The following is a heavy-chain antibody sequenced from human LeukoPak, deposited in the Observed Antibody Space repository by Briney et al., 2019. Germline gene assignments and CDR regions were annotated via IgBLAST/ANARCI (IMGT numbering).Heavy chain of an antibody. J-gene: IGHJ6*03. V-gene: IGHV3-48*01. D-gene: IGHD3-22*01. CDR2: ISSSSSTI. Sequence: PGGSLRLSCAASGFTFSSYSMNWVRQAPGKGLEWVSYISSSSSTIYYADSVKGRFTISRDNAKNSLYLQMNSLRAEDTAVYYCARVRVSGSSGYYYNYYYYMDVWGKGTTVTISS. CDR3: ARVRVSGSSGYYYNYYYYMDV. CDR1: GFTFSSYS.